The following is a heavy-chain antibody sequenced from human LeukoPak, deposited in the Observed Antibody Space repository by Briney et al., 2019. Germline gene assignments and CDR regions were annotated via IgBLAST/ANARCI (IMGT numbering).Heavy chain of an antibody. CDR3: AKDGAIDGYNYPDY. CDR1: GFTFTNYA. D-gene: IGHD5-24*01. J-gene: IGHJ4*02. Sequence: GGSLRLSCAASGFTFTNYAMSWVRQAPGKGLEWVADISGSGDFTYYADSVKGRFTISRDKAKNTVYLQMSSLRAEDTAVYYCAKDGAIDGYNYPDYWGQGTLVTVSS. CDR2: ISGSGDFT. V-gene: IGHV3-23*01.